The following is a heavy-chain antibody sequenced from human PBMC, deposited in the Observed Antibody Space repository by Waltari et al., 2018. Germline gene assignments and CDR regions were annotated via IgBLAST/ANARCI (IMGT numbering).Heavy chain of an antibody. D-gene: IGHD7-27*01. V-gene: IGHV4-38-2*01. CDR2: IYHSGST. Sequence: QVQLQESGPGLVKPSATLSLTCAVSGYSISSGYYWGWIRQPPGKGLEWIGSIYHSGSTYYNPSLKSRVTISVDTSKNQFSLKLSSVTAADTAVYYCASELGPTAAYFDYWGQGTLVTVSS. J-gene: IGHJ4*02. CDR1: GYSISSGYY. CDR3: ASELGPTAAYFDY.